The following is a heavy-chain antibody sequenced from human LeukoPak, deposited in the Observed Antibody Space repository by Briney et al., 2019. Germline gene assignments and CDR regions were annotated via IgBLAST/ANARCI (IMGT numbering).Heavy chain of an antibody. Sequence: SETLSLTCTVSGGSISSYYWSWIRQPPGKGLEWIGYIYYSGSTNYNPSLKSRVTISVGTSKNQFSLKLSSVTAADTAVYYCARSGVVVAATPSYYYGMDVWGQGTTVTVSS. J-gene: IGHJ6*02. D-gene: IGHD2-15*01. CDR3: ARSGVVVAATPSYYYGMDV. V-gene: IGHV4-59*01. CDR2: IYYSGST. CDR1: GGSISSYY.